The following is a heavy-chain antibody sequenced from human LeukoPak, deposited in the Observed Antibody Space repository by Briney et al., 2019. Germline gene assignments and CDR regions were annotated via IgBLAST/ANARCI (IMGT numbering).Heavy chain of an antibody. J-gene: IGHJ4*02. D-gene: IGHD6-19*01. CDR2: INHSGST. Sequence: SETLSLTCAVYGGSFSGYYWSWIRQPPGKGLEWIGEINHSGSTNYNPSLKSRVTISVDTSKNQFSLKLSSVTAADTAVYYCARGAEAEGFDYWGQGTLVTVSS. V-gene: IGHV4-34*01. CDR3: ARGAEAEGFDY. CDR1: GGSFSGYY.